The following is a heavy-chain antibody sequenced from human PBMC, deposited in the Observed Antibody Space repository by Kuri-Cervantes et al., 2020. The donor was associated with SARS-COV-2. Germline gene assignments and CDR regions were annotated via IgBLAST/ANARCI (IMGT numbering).Heavy chain of an antibody. J-gene: IGHJ6*03. CDR3: AREVLLWFGELSYMDV. Sequence: ASVKVSCKASGYTFTSYDINWVRQATGQGLEWMGWMNPNSGNTGYAQKFQGRVTMTRNTSISTAYMELSSLRSEDTAVYYCAREVLLWFGELSYMDVWGKGTTVTVSS. CDR2: MNPNSGNT. CDR1: GYTFTSYD. D-gene: IGHD3-10*01. V-gene: IGHV1-8*02.